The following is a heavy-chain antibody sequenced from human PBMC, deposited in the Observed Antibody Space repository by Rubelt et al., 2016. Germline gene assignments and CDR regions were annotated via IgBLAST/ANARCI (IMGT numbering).Heavy chain of an antibody. CDR3: ARVGGIAVAGTSKWFGP. D-gene: IGHD6-19*01. CDR1: GGSISSSSYY. CDR2: ISYSGTT. Sequence: QLQLQESGPGLVKPSETLSLTCTVSGGSISSSSYYWGWIRQPPGKGLEWIGSISYSGTTYYNPSLESRVPISVDTSKNQFPLGLGCVSAADTAVYYCARVGGIAVAGTSKWFGPWGQGTLVTVSS. J-gene: IGHJ5*02. V-gene: IGHV4-39*07.